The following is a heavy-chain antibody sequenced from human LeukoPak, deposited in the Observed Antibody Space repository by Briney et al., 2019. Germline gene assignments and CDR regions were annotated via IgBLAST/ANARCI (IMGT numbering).Heavy chain of an antibody. J-gene: IGHJ2*01. Sequence: GGSLRLSCAASGFTFSSYGMHWVRQAPGKGLEWVSSISWNSGNMYYVDSVKGRFTISRDNVKNSLSLQMNSLKPEDTALYYCAKGPGLGAGKRYLDLWGRGTLVIVSS. D-gene: IGHD6-13*01. CDR2: ISWNSGNM. CDR1: GFTFSSYG. V-gene: IGHV3-9*01. CDR3: AKGPGLGAGKRYLDL.